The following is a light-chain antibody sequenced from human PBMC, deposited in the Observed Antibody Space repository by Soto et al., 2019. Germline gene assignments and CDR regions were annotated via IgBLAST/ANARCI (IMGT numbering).Light chain of an antibody. V-gene: IGLV2-8*01. CDR2: EVN. CDR1: SSDVCGYNY. J-gene: IGLJ1*01. Sequence: QSVLTQPPSASGSPGQSVAISCTGISSDVCGYNYVSWYQQHPGKAPKLMIYEVNKRPSGVPDRFSGSKSGNTASLTVSGLQAEDEADYYCSSYAGRSNVFGTGTKVTVL. CDR3: SSYAGRSNV.